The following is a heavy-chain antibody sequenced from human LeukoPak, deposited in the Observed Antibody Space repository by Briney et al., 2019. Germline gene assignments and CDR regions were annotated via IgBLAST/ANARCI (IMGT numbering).Heavy chain of an antibody. CDR2: IYYSGST. Sequence: SETLSLTCTVSGGSISSYYWSWIRQPPGNGLAWIGYIYYSGSTNYNPSLKSRVTISVDTSKTQFSLKLSSVTAADTAVYYCARAPRITMVRGNSNWFDPWGQGTLVTVSS. D-gene: IGHD3-10*01. CDR3: ARAPRITMVRGNSNWFDP. CDR1: GGSISSYY. V-gene: IGHV4-59*01. J-gene: IGHJ5*02.